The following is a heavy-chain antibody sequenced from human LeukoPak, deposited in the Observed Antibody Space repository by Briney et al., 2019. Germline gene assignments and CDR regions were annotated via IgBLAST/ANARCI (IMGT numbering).Heavy chain of an antibody. CDR3: RIWFGELLYPMDV. V-gene: IGHV4-28*05. J-gene: IGHJ6*03. CDR1: GYSISSSNW. CDR2: IYYSGSI. D-gene: IGHD3-10*01. Sequence: PSETLSLTCAVSGYSISSSNWWGWIRQPPGKGLEWIGYIYYSGSIYYNPSLKSRVTMSVDTSKNQFSLKLSSVTAVDTAVYYCRIWFGELLYPMDVWGKGTTVTVSS.